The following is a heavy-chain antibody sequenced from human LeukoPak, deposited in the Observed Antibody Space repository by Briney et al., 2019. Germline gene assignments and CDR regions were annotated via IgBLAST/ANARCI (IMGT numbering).Heavy chain of an antibody. CDR2: IYYSGST. J-gene: IGHJ4*02. Sequence: SQTLSLTCTVSGGSISSGGYYWSWIRQHPGKGLEWIGYIYYSGSTYYNPSLKSRVTISVDTSKNQFSLKLGSVTAADTAVYYCARGIEMATALFDYWGQGTLVTVSS. D-gene: IGHD5-24*01. CDR3: ARGIEMATALFDY. CDR1: GGSISSGGYY. V-gene: IGHV4-31*03.